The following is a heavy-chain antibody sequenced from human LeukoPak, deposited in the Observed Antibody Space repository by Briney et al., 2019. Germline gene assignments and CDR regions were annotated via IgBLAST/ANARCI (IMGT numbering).Heavy chain of an antibody. CDR1: GFTFSSYA. CDR3: AKDQPPDGRKQN. CDR2: IRGSGGST. Sequence: GGSLRLSCAASGFTFSSYAMSWAGQPPGKGLDWVSPIRGSGGSTHYADSVKGRFTIPRDNSKNTLYLQMNSLRAEDTAVYYCAKDQPPDGRKQNWGQGTLVPVSS. J-gene: IGHJ4*02. V-gene: IGHV3-23*01. D-gene: IGHD5-24*01.